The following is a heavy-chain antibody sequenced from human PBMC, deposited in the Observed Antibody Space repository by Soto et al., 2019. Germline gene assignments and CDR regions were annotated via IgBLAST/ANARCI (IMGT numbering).Heavy chain of an antibody. D-gene: IGHD5-18*01. Sequence: SVKVSCKASGGTFSIYAISWVRQAPGQGLEWMGGIIPIFGTANYAQKFQGRVTITADESTSTAYMELSSLRSEDTAVYYCNRGKSMMATANAFDIWGQGTMVTVSS. CDR1: GGTFSIYA. V-gene: IGHV1-69*13. J-gene: IGHJ3*02. CDR3: NRGKSMMATANAFDI. CDR2: IIPIFGTA.